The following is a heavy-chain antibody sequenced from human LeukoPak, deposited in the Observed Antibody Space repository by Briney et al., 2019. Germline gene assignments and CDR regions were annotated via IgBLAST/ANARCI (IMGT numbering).Heavy chain of an antibody. CDR3: ARGVAAAGTNYYGMDV. V-gene: IGHV4-31*03. CDR2: IYYSGST. Sequence: SETPSLTCTVSGGSISGGGYYWSWIRQHPGKGLEWIGYIYYSGSTYYNPSLKSRVTISVDTSKNQFSLKLSSVTAADTAVYYCARGVAAAGTNYYGMDVWGQGTTVTVSS. CDR1: GGSISGGGYY. D-gene: IGHD6-13*01. J-gene: IGHJ6*02.